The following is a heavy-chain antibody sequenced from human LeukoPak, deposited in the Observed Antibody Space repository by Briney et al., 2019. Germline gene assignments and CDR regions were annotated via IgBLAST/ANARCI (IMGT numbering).Heavy chain of an antibody. CDR3: AKDLNYGDGRWEFHT. D-gene: IGHD4-17*01. V-gene: IGHV3-23*03. J-gene: IGHJ5*02. CDR2: IYGDGSGT. CDR1: GFNFGGFA. Sequence: GGSLRLSCAASGFNFGGFAMTWVRHAPGPGQDLVSGIYGDGSGTFYSDSGKGRFTISRDNSKNILYLQMNNLRAEETAISYCAKDLNYGDGRWEFHTWGQGTLVTVSS.